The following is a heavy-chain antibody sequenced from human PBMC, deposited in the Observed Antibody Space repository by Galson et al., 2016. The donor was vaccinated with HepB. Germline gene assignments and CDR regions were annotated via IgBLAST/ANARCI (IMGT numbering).Heavy chain of an antibody. V-gene: IGHV3-23*01. Sequence: SLRLSCAASGFTFGSYAMAWVRQAPGKGLEWVSGISGSGGITSYADSVKRRFTISRDNSKNTLYLQMKSLRAEDTAVYYCAKDVGGYSSGCLRWGQGTLVTVSS. CDR1: GFTFGSYA. D-gene: IGHD6-19*01. CDR3: AKDVGGYSSGCLR. J-gene: IGHJ4*02. CDR2: ISGSGGIT.